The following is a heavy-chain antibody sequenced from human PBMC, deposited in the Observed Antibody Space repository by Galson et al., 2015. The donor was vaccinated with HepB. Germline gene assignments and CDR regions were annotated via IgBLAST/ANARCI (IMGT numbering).Heavy chain of an antibody. CDR3: ARVAPQQLVRGGWFDP. CDR2: IIPIFGTA. D-gene: IGHD6-13*01. Sequence: SVKVSCKASGGTFSSYAISWVRQAPGQGLEWMGGIIPIFGTANYAQKFQGRVTITADESTSTAYMELSSLRSEDTAVYYCARVAPQQLVRGGWFDPWGQGTLVAVSS. V-gene: IGHV1-69*13. CDR1: GGTFSSYA. J-gene: IGHJ5*02.